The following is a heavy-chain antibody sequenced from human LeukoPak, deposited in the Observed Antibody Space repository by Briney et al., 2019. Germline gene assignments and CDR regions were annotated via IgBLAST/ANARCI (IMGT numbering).Heavy chain of an antibody. D-gene: IGHD4-11*01. J-gene: IGHJ4*02. V-gene: IGHV3-74*01. Sequence: GSLRLAWAASGFTFISYGIRWVRQVPGKGLVLGSRINPGASSTAYADSVKCRFTISRDNAKNTLYLQMNTLRAEDTAVYYCARSNQADDYWGQGTLVTVSS. CDR3: ARSNQADDY. CDR2: INPGASST. CDR1: GFTFISYG.